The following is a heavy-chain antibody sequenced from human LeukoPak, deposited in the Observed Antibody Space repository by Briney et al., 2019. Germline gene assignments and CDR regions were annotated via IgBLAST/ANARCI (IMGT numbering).Heavy chain of an antibody. CDR3: ARGSRTIELGDDY. V-gene: IGHV3-11*06. CDR2: ISSSSSDT. Sequence: GGSLRLSCAASGFTFSDSYMSWIRHTPGKGLEWLSYISSSSSDTNYADSVKGRFTISRDNAKNSLYLQMNSLRAEDTAVYYCARGSRTIELGDDYWGQGTLVTVSS. D-gene: IGHD5-24*01. CDR1: GFTFSDSY. J-gene: IGHJ4*02.